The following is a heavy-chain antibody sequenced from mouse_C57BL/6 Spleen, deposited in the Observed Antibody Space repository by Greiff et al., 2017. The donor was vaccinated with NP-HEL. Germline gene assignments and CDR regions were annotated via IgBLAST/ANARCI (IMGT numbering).Heavy chain of an antibody. CDR3: ARGDYGRWAMDY. CDR2: IYPRSGNT. D-gene: IGHD1-1*01. CDR1: GYTFTSYG. V-gene: IGHV1-81*01. Sequence: VKLMESGAELARPGASVKLSCKASGYTFTSYGISWVKQRTGQGLEWIGEIYPRSGNTYYNEKFKGKATLTADKSSSTAYMELRSLTSEDSAVYFCARGDYGRWAMDYWGQGTSVTVSS. J-gene: IGHJ4*01.